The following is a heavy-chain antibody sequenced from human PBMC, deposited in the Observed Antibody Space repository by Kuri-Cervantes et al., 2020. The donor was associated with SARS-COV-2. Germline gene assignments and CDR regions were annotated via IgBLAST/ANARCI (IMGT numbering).Heavy chain of an antibody. Sequence: GESLKISCTASGFTFSSYAMSWVRQAPGKGLEWVSTVSGSGVSTYHADSVKGRFTISRDNSASTMFLQMNSLRAEDTALYFCAKDLISASYFGSGSPDYWGQGTLVTVSS. V-gene: IGHV3-23*01. J-gene: IGHJ4*02. CDR2: VSGSGVST. CDR3: AKDLISASYFGSGSPDY. D-gene: IGHD3-10*01. CDR1: GFTFSSYA.